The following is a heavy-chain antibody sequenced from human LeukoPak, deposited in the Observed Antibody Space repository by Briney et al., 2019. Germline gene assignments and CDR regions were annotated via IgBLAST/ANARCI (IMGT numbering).Heavy chain of an antibody. CDR2: IRYDGSNK. CDR3: AKLVDFEIPMDV. V-gene: IGHV3-30*02. Sequence: GGSLRLSCAASGFTFSSYGMHWIRQAPGKGLEWVAFIRYDGSNKYYADSVKGRFTISRDNSKNTLYLQMNSLRAEDTAVYYCAKLVDFEIPMDVWGKGTTVTVSS. CDR1: GFTFSSYG. J-gene: IGHJ6*03. D-gene: IGHD2-15*01.